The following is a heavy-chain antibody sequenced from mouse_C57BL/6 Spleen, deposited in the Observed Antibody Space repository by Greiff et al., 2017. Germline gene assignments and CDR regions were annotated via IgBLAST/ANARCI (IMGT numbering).Heavy chain of an antibody. CDR2: IRNKANGYTT. J-gene: IGHJ2*01. D-gene: IGHD4-1*01. CDR3: ARYKTEGYFDY. CDR1: GFTFTDYY. Sequence: EVKLMESGGGLVQPGGSLSLSCAASGFTFTDYYMSWVRQPPGKALEWLGFIRNKANGYTTEYSASVKGRFTISRDNSQSILYLQMNALRAEDSATYYCARYKTEGYFDYWGQGTTLTVSS. V-gene: IGHV7-3*01.